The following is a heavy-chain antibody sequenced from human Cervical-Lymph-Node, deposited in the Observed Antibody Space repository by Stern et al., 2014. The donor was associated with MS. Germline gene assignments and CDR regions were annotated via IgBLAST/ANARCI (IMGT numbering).Heavy chain of an antibody. V-gene: IGHV1-69*09. CDR1: GGTLNNYA. Sequence: QVQLVQSGAEVKKPWSSVKVSCKASGGTLNNYAVSWVRQAPGQGLEWIGKITPFLGIANYAHKFQGRVTLTAVATTSYMEVSSLRSDDTAVYYCARSPDLYDSSGYYFGWGQGTRVTVYS. J-gene: IGHJ4*02. CDR2: ITPFLGIA. CDR3: ARSPDLYDSSGYYFG. D-gene: IGHD3-22*01.